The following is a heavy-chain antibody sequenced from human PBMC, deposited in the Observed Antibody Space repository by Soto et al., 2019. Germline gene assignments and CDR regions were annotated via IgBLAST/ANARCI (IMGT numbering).Heavy chain of an antibody. V-gene: IGHV3-23*01. J-gene: IGHJ5*02. CDR2: ISVSGGST. Sequence: GFLLVACVSSVFTFSIYAMSWVRQAPGKGLEWVSAISVSGGSTYYADSVKGRFTISRDNSKNTLYLQMNSLRAEDTAVYYCAKEPTQWLVTCFDPWGQGTMVTVSS. CDR1: VFTFSIYA. D-gene: IGHD6-19*01. CDR3: AKEPTQWLVTCFDP.